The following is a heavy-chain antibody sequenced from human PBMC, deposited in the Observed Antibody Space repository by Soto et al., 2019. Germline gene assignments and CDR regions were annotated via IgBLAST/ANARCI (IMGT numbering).Heavy chain of an antibody. Sequence: EVQLVESGGGLEQPGGSLRLACAASGFTLSTYAMSWVRQTPGKGLEWVSHISGTGADSQYADSVKGRFTISRDNSKNMLFLQMTSLRVEDTAVYYCARDGYNHLPFVYWGQGTPVTVSS. CDR3: ARDGYNHLPFVY. J-gene: IGHJ4*02. V-gene: IGHV3-23*04. CDR2: ISGTGADS. CDR1: GFTLSTYA. D-gene: IGHD1-1*01.